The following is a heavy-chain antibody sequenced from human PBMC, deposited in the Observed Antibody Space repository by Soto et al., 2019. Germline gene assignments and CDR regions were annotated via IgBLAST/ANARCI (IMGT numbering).Heavy chain of an antibody. V-gene: IGHV4-59*01. Sequence: LSLTCTVSGGSISSYYWSWIRQPPGKGLEWIGYIYYSGSTNYNPSLKSRVTISVDTSKNQFSLKLSSVTAADTAVYYCARVAAAGRDAFDIWGQGTMVTVSS. CDR3: ARVAAAGRDAFDI. CDR2: IYYSGST. D-gene: IGHD6-13*01. J-gene: IGHJ3*02. CDR1: GGSISSYY.